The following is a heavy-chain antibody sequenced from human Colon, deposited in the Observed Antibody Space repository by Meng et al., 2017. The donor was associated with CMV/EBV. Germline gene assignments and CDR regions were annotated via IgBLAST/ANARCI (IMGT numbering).Heavy chain of an antibody. CDR2: IQNDGSST. D-gene: IGHD3-16*01. J-gene: IGHJ4*02. CDR1: GFTFSNYD. Sequence: QLVESGGGLVQPGGSLRLSCAASGFTFSNYDMHWVRQGPGKALVWVSRIQNDGSSTTYAESVKGRFTISRDNAKNTLYLQMNSLRAEDTAVYYCTRDFWGSLEYWGQGALVTVSS. CDR3: TRDFWGSLEY. V-gene: IGHV3-74*01.